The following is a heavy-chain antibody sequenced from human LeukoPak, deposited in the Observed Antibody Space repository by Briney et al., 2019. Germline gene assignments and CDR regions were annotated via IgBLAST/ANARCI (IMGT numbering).Heavy chain of an antibody. CDR2: IYYSGST. V-gene: IGHV4-59*12. J-gene: IGHJ4*02. D-gene: IGHD5-18*01. Sequence: SETLSLTCTVSGGSISSYYWSWIRQPPGKGLEWIGYIYYSGSTNYNPSLKSRVTISVDTSKNQFSLKLSSVTAADTAVYYCARARLEYSYAYYGGYFDYWGQGTLVTVSS. CDR3: ARARLEYSYAYYGGYFDY. CDR1: GGSISSYY.